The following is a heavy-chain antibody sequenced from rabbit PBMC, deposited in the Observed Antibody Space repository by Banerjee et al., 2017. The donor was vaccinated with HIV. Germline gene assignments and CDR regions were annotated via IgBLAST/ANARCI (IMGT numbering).Heavy chain of an antibody. D-gene: IGHD7-1*01. V-gene: IGHV1S43*01. CDR3: ARDAGGDGYSNDL. CDR1: GFSFSNKYV. J-gene: IGHJ6*01. CDR2: INTSSGNT. Sequence: QEQLEESGGGLVKPEGSLTLTCKASGFSFSNKYVMCWVRQAPGKGLEWIGCINTSSGNTVYASWVNGRFTISSHNAQNTVDLQMNSLTAADTATYFCARDAGGDGYSNDLWGPGTLVTVS.